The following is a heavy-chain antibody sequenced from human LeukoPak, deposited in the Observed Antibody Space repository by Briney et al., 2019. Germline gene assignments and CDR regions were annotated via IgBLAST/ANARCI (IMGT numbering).Heavy chain of an antibody. D-gene: IGHD3-3*01. CDR3: AGDRAQYYDDAFDI. CDR1: GFTFNIYR. J-gene: IGHJ3*02. V-gene: IGHV3-7*01. Sequence: GGSLRLSCAASGFTFNIYRMSWVRQAPGKGLEWVANIKPDGSGVYYLDSVKGRFTISRDNAQNSLYLQMNTLRVEDTAVYYCAGDRAQYYDDAFDIWGQGTMVTVSS. CDR2: IKPDGSGV.